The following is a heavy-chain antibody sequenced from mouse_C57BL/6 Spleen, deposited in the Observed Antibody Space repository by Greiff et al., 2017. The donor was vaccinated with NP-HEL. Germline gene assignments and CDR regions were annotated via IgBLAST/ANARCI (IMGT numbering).Heavy chain of an antibody. CDR1: GFNIKDDY. J-gene: IGHJ3*01. V-gene: IGHV14-4*01. CDR2: IDPENGDT. CDR3: TTDYYGSSPWFAY. Sequence: EVQLQQSGAELVRPGASVKLSCTASGFNIKDDYMHWVKQRPEQGLEWIGWIDPENGDTEYASKFQGKATITADTSSNPAYLQLSSLTSEDTAVYYCTTDYYGSSPWFAYWGQGTLVTVSA. D-gene: IGHD1-1*01.